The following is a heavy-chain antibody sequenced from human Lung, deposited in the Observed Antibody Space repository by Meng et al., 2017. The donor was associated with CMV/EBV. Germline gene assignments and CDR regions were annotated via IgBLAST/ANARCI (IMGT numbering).Heavy chain of an antibody. J-gene: IGHJ4*02. Sequence: GGSLRLXCAASGFTVSSNYMSWVRQAPGKGLEWISVLHSDGFTKYADSVKGRFTISRDNPKNTLYLEMSSLRTEDTAVYYCARGILGGYYDSRGYVTDFLRQGXLVTVSS. CDR3: ARGILGGYYDSRGYVTDF. CDR1: GFTVSSNY. D-gene: IGHD3-22*01. CDR2: LHSDGFT. V-gene: IGHV3-66*02.